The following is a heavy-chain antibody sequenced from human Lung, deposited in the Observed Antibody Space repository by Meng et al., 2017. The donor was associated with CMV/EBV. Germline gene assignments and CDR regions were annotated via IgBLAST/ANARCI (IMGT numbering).Heavy chain of an antibody. D-gene: IGHD3-9*01. CDR1: GFTFSSYS. CDR3: ARDLYDILTGYYKGYYGMDV. V-gene: IGHV3-21*01. CDR2: ISSSSYI. J-gene: IGHJ6*02. Sequence: GGSXRLXCAASGFTFSSYSMNWVRQAPGKGLEWVSSISSSSYIYYADSVKGRFTISRDNAKNSLYLQMNSLRAEDTAVYYCARDLYDILTGYYKGYYGMDVWXQGTXVTVSS.